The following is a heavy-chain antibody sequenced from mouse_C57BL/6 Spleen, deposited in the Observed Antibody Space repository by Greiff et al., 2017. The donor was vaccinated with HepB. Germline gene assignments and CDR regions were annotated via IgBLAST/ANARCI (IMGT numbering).Heavy chain of an antibody. Sequence: VQLKQSGPELVKPGASVKMSCKASGYTFTDYNMHWVKQSHGKSLEWIGYINPNNGGTSYNQKFKGKATLTVNKSSSTAYMELRSLTSEDSAVYYCARYGNSLFDYWGQGTTLTVSS. CDR1: GYTFTDYN. V-gene: IGHV1-22*01. CDR2: INPNNGGT. J-gene: IGHJ2*01. CDR3: ARYGNSLFDY. D-gene: IGHD6-2*01.